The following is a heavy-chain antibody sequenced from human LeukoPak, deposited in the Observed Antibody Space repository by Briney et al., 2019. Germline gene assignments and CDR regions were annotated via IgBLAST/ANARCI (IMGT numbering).Heavy chain of an antibody. J-gene: IGHJ6*03. CDR3: ARDNGYDFWSGPYYYMDV. D-gene: IGHD3-3*01. CDR2: LSYSGST. V-gene: IGHV4-39*07. CDR1: GGSISSSSHY. Sequence: SETLSLTCTVSGGSISSSSHYWGWIRQPPGKGLEWIGSLSYSGSTYYNPSLKSRVTISVDTSKNQFSLKLSSVTAADPAVYYCARDNGYDFWSGPYYYMDVWGKGTTVTVSS.